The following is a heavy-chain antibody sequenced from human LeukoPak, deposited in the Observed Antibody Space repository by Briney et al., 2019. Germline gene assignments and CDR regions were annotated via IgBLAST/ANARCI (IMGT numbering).Heavy chain of an antibody. CDR3: ARDRAFDI. Sequence: GGSLRLSCAGSGFTFSSHWMSWVRQAPGKGLEWVANIKEDGSEKYYVDSVKGRFTISRDNAKNSLYLQMNSLRAEDTAVYYCARDRAFDIWGQGTMVTVSS. CDR2: IKEDGSEK. V-gene: IGHV3-7*01. CDR1: GFTFSSHW. J-gene: IGHJ3*02.